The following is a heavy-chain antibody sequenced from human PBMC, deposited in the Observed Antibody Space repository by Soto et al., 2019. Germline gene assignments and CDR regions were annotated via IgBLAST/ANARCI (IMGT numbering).Heavy chain of an antibody. CDR2: IYYSGST. CDR1: GGSISSYY. D-gene: IGHD5-12*01. CDR3: ARISHPVATALVSYFDL. J-gene: IGHJ2*01. Sequence: SSETLSLTCTVSGGSISSYYWSWIRQPPGKGLEWIGYIYYSGSTNYNPSLKSRVTISVDTSKNQFSLKLSSVTAADTAVYYCARISHPVATALVSYFDLWGRGTLVTVSS. V-gene: IGHV4-59*01.